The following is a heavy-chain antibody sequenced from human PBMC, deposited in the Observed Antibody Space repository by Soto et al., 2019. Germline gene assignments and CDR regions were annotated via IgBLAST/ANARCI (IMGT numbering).Heavy chain of an antibody. CDR2: ISSSSSTI. D-gene: IGHD3-10*01. CDR3: ARDGAEIWFGELCRLDY. CDR1: GFTFSSYS. Sequence: GSLRLSCAASGFTFSSYSMNWVRQAPGKGLEWVSSISSSSSTIYYADSVKGRFTISRDNAKNSLYLQMNSLRAEDTAVYYCARDGAEIWFGELCRLDYWGQGTLVTVSS. V-gene: IGHV3-48*01. J-gene: IGHJ4*02.